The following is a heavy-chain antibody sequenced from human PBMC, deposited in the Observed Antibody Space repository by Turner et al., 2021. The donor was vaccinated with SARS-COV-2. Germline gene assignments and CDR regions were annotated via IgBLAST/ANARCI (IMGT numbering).Heavy chain of an antibody. V-gene: IGHV1-18*04. J-gene: IGHJ4*02. CDR3: ARHFSGTCSDRGAFDY. CDR1: GHTFNSYG. Sequence: QVQRVQSGAEMKKAGASVKVSCQTSGHTFNSYGFSWVRQAPGQGLEWMGWISALNGDTHFAPKFQDRVIMTTDRSTSTAFLELRRLISNDTAVYYCARHFSGTCSDRGAFDYWGQGTLVIVSS. CDR2: ISALNGDT. D-gene: IGHD1-26*01.